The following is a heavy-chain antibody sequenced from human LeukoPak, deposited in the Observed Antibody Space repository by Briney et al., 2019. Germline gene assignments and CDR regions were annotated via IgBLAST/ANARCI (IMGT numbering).Heavy chain of an antibody. CDR2: IYPGDSDT. Sequence: GESLMISCKGSGSSFTSYWIGWVRQMPGKGLEWMGLIYPGDSDTRYSPSFQGQVTISADKSISTAYLQWSSLKASDTAMYYCARQVIQLWASFDYWGQGTLVTVSS. CDR1: GSSFTSYW. D-gene: IGHD5-18*01. CDR3: ARQVIQLWASFDY. V-gene: IGHV5-51*01. J-gene: IGHJ4*02.